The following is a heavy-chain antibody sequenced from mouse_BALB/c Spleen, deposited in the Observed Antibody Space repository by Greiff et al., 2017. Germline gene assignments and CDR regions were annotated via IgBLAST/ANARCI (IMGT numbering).Heavy chain of an antibody. Sequence: QVQLQQPGAELVKPGASVKLSCKASGYTFTSYWMHWVKQRPGQGLEWIGEINPSNGRTNYNEKFKSKATLTVDKSSSTAYMQLSSLTSEDSAVYYCARVITTAPYWYFDVWGAGTTVTVSS. CDR1: GYTFTSYW. V-gene: IGHV1S81*02. CDR2: INPSNGRT. D-gene: IGHD1-2*01. CDR3: ARVITTAPYWYFDV. J-gene: IGHJ1*01.